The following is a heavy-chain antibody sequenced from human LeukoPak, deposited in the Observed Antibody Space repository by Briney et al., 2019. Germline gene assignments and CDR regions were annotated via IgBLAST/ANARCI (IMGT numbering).Heavy chain of an antibody. Sequence: GGSLRLSCAASGFTFSSYSMNWVRQAPGKGLEWVSGINWNGGSTGYADSVKGRFTISRDNAKNSLYLQMNSLRAEDTALYYCARTVRNWNYDYWGQGTLVTVSS. CDR1: GFTFSSYS. CDR2: INWNGGST. J-gene: IGHJ4*02. CDR3: ARTVRNWNYDY. V-gene: IGHV3-20*04. D-gene: IGHD1-7*01.